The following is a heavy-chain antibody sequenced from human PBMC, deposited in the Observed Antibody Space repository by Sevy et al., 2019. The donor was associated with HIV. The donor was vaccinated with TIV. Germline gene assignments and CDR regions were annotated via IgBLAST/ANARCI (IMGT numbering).Heavy chain of an antibody. Sequence: GGSLRLSCAASGFTFSNYAMSWVRQAPGKGLEWVSGISASGDSKYCADSVKGRFTISRDNSKYTLYLQMNSLRAEDTAVYYCAKDGYYDDNTVFDIWGQGTMVTVSS. CDR2: ISASGDSK. J-gene: IGHJ3*02. CDR3: AKDGYYDDNTVFDI. V-gene: IGHV3-23*01. D-gene: IGHD3-22*01. CDR1: GFTFSNYA.